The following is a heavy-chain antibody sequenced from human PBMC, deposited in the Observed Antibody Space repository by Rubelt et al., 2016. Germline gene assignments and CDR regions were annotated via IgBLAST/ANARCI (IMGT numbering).Heavy chain of an antibody. J-gene: IGHJ3*02. CDR2: IIPIFGTA. CDR3: ARDRLLDDSSGGDAFDI. D-gene: IGHD3-22*01. CDR1: GGTFSSYA. V-gene: IGHV1-69*01. Sequence: QVQLVQSGAEVKKPGSSVKVSCKASGGTFSSYAISWVRQAPGQGLEWMGGIIPIFGTANYAQKFQGRGTITADESTSTAYMELSSLRSEDTAVYYCARDRLLDDSSGGDAFDIWGQGTMVTVSS.